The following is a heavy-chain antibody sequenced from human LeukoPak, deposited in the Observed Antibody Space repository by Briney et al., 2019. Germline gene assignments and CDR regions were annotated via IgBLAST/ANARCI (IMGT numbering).Heavy chain of an antibody. D-gene: IGHD2-15*01. CDR1: GGSISSSSYY. J-gene: IGHJ6*03. CDR2: IYYSGST. Sequence: SETLSLTCTVSGGSISSSSYYWSWIRQPPGKGLEWIGYIYYSGSTNYNPSLKSRVTISVDTSKNQFSLKLSSVTAADTAVYYCARVGYDVVVGSKYYMDVWGKGTTVTVSS. CDR3: ARVGYDVVVGSKYYMDV. V-gene: IGHV4-61*01.